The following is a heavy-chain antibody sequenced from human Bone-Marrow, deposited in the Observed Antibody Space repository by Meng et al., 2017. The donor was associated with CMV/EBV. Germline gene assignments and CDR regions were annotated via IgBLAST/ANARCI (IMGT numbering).Heavy chain of an antibody. CDR1: GYTFIGYY. V-gene: IGHV1-2*02. CDR2: IDPKSGRT. CDR3: ARNPRVEAEDGYYYDMDV. Sequence: ASVKVSCKASGYTFIGYYIHWVRQAPGQGLEWMGWIDPKSGRTNYAQNFQGRVTMTRDTSINTAYMQLTRLRSDDTAVFYCARNPRVEAEDGYYYDMDVWGQGITVTVSS. D-gene: IGHD3-3*01. J-gene: IGHJ6*02.